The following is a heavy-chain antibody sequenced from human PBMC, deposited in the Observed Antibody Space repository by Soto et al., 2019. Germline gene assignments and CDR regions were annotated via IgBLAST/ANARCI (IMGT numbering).Heavy chain of an antibody. V-gene: IGHV4-31*03. Sequence: SETLSLTCTVSGGSISSGTYYWTWIRQHPGKGLEWIGYINYSGSTYYNPSLKSRVTISVDTSKNQFSLKLSSVTAADTAVYYCARDHPFGDYDHYFDYWGQGTLVTVSS. CDR1: GGSISSGTYY. CDR2: INYSGST. CDR3: ARDHPFGDYDHYFDY. D-gene: IGHD4-17*01. J-gene: IGHJ4*02.